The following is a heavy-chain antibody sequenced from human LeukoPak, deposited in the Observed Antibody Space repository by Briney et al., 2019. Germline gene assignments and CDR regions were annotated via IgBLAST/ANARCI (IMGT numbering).Heavy chain of an antibody. CDR3: AKVLHYDSSGYFD. J-gene: IGHJ4*02. V-gene: IGHV3-64*04. Sequence: GGSLRLSCSASGFTFSSYAMHWVRQAPGKGLEYVSAISSNGGSTYYADSVKGRFTISRDNSKNTLYLQMNSLRAEDTAVYYCAKVLHYDSSGYFDWGQGTLVTVSS. CDR2: ISSNGGST. D-gene: IGHD3-22*01. CDR1: GFTFSSYA.